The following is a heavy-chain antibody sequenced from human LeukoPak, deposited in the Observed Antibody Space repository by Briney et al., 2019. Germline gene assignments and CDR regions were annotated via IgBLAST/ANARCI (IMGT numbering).Heavy chain of an antibody. CDR2: ISSSSSTI. Sequence: GGSLRLSCAASGFTFSSYSMNWVRQAPGKGLEWVSYISSSSSTIYYADSVKGRFTISRDNAKNSLYLQMNSLRAEDTAVYYCARVGRDFSCYYMDVWGKGTTVTVSS. D-gene: IGHD2/OR15-2a*01. J-gene: IGHJ6*03. V-gene: IGHV3-48*01. CDR3: ARVGRDFSCYYMDV. CDR1: GFTFSSYS.